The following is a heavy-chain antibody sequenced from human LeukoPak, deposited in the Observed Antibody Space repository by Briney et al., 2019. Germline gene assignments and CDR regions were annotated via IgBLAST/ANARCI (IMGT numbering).Heavy chain of an antibody. V-gene: IGHV4-39*01. CDR1: GGSISSSSYY. CDR3: ARHQRRGDYNSLSVNL. Sequence: SETLSLTCTVSGGSISSSSYYWGWIRQPPGKGLEWIGSIYYSGSANYSPSLKSRVIISVDTSKNQFSLKLSSVTAADTAVYYCARHQRRGDYNSLSVNLWGQGTLVTVSS. D-gene: IGHD5-24*01. CDR2: IYYSGSA. J-gene: IGHJ4*02.